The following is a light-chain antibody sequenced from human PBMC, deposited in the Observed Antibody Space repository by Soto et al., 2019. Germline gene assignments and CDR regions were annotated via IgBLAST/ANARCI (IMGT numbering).Light chain of an antibody. Sequence: EIVLTQSPGTLSVSPGARVTLSCRASPSVDINLAWYPQRAGQAPRLLVYGASTKATDMPGRFSGRGSVTEFTLTINTLQSDDFAVYYGQQYRNWPRTFGQGTKVEIK. CDR1: PSVDIN. V-gene: IGKV3-15*01. J-gene: IGKJ1*01. CDR2: GAS. CDR3: QQYRNWPRT.